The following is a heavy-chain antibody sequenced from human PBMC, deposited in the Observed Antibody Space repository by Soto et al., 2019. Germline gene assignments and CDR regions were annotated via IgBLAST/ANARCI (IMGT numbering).Heavy chain of an antibody. CDR1: GYSISSSNW. J-gene: IGHJ4*02. D-gene: IGHD3-22*01. CDR2: IYYSGST. V-gene: IGHV4-28*01. Sequence: SETLSLTCAVSGYSISSSNWWGWIRQPLGKGLEWIGYIYYSGSTYYNPSLKSRVTMSVDTSKNQFSLKLSSVTAVDTAVYYCARNQGYYDSSPFDYWGQGTLVTVSS. CDR3: ARNQGYYDSSPFDY.